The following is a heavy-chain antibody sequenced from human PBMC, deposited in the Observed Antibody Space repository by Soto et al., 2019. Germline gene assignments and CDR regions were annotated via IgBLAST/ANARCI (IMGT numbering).Heavy chain of an antibody. CDR2: IWYDGSNK. D-gene: IGHD3-10*01. CDR1: GFTFSSYG. CDR3: ARDFRPARITMVRGHGMDV. Sequence: PGGSLNLSCAASGFTFSSYGMHWVRQAPGKGLEWEPVIWYDGSNKYYADAVKGRFTISRDNSKNTLYLQMNSLRAEDTAVYYCARDFRPARITMVRGHGMDVWGQGTTVTVSS. J-gene: IGHJ6*02. V-gene: IGHV3-33*01.